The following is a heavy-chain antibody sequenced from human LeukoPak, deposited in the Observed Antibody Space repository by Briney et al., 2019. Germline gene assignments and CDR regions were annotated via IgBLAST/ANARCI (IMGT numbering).Heavy chain of an antibody. D-gene: IGHD1-1*01. CDR1: GGTFSSYE. V-gene: IGHV1-69*13. CDR3: AKERGTTGTPHADALDI. Sequence: ASVKVSCKASGGTFSSYEISWVRQAPGQVLEWMGGIIPMFDTANYAQKFQDRVTITADESTSTAYMELSSLRSEDTAVYYCAKERGTTGTPHADALDIWGQGTMVTVSS. CDR2: IIPMFDTA. J-gene: IGHJ3*02.